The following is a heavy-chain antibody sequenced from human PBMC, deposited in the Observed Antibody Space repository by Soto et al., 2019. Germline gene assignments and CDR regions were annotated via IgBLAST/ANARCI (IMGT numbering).Heavy chain of an antibody. CDR2: VGTSDSYT. Sequence: GESPKISCKGPWYSFTSYWISWVRQMPGKGVGWRGRVGTSDSYTNFRPCFQGHVANSANKFISNAYLQWGRVKALDNGMYYSVQAVAAGTVDYYYCYGMDVWGQGTTVTVSS. CDR1: WYSFTSYW. CDR3: VQAVAAGTVDYYYCYGMDV. J-gene: IGHJ6*02. D-gene: IGHD6-13*01. V-gene: IGHV5-10-1*01.